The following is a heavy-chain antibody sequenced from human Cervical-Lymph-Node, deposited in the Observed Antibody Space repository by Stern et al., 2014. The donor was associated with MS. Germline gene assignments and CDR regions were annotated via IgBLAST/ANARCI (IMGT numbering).Heavy chain of an antibody. CDR3: AIDGDDYTAVGY. J-gene: IGHJ4*02. Sequence: EVQLLESGAEVKKPGESLKISCKGSGYSFNGWGIGWVRQMPGGGLEWMGIIYPGDSYTIYSPSFQGRVTISADKSISTAYLQWSSLKASDTAMYYCAIDGDDYTAVGYWGQGTLVTVSS. CDR1: GYSFNGWG. V-gene: IGHV5-51*01. CDR2: IYPGDSYT. D-gene: IGHD5-24*01.